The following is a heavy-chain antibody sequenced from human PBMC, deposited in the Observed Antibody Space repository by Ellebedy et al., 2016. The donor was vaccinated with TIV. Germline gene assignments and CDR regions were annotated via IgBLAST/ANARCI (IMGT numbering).Heavy chain of an antibody. CDR1: GYTFSTYG. Sequence: AASVKVSCKASGYTFSTYGITWVRQAPGQGLEWMGIINPSASSTSYAQKFQDRVIMTWDTSTSTVYLELSSLRSEDTAIYYCARHRDTALSFWGQGTLVTVSS. V-gene: IGHV1-46*01. D-gene: IGHD5-18*01. CDR3: ARHRDTALSF. CDR2: INPSASST. J-gene: IGHJ4*02.